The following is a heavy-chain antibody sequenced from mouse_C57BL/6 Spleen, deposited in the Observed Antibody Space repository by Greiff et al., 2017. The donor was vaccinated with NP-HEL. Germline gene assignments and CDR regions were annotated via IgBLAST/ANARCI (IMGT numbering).Heavy chain of an antibody. J-gene: IGHJ4*01. CDR3: ARTYGRSLYYAMDY. CDR1: GFTFSDYG. CDR2: ISSGSSTI. V-gene: IGHV5-17*01. Sequence: EVMLVESGGGLVKPGGSLKLSCAASGFTFSDYGMHWVRQAPEKGLEWVAYISSGSSTIYYADTVKGRFTISRDTAKNTLFLQMTSLRSEDTAMYYCARTYGRSLYYAMDYWGQGTSVTVSS. D-gene: IGHD1-1*01.